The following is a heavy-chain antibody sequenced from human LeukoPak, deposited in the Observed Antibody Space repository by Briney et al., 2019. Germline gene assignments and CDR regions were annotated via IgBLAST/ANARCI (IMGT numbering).Heavy chain of an antibody. CDR1: GYTFTSYG. J-gene: IGHJ4*02. V-gene: IGHV1-2*02. CDR3: ISGGSYEWDYFDY. Sequence: GASVKVSCKASGYTFTSYGISWVRQAPGQGLEWMGWINPNSGGTNYAQKFQGRVTMTRDTSISTAYMELSRLRSDDTAVYYCISGGSYEWDYFDYWGQGTLVTVSS. D-gene: IGHD2-15*01. CDR2: INPNSGGT.